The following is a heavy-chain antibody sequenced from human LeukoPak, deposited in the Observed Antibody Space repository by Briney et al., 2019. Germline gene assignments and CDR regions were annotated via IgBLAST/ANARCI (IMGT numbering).Heavy chain of an antibody. D-gene: IGHD1-26*01. CDR2: IYSTGST. CDR1: GGSVWSYW. V-gene: IGHV4-4*07. J-gene: IGHJ4*02. Sequence: PSETLSLTCDVSGGSVWSYWWGWVRQPAGKGLEWLGRIYSTGSTRFNPSLKSRLTLSIDTSTNQFSLKLTSVTAADTAVYFCARQGYTVSYYFVDYWSQGTLVTVSS. CDR3: ARQGYTVSYYFVDY.